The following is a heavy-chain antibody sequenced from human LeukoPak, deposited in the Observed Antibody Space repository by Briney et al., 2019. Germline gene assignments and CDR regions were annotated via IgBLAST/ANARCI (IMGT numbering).Heavy chain of an antibody. V-gene: IGHV4-61*01. CDR2: IYYSGST. D-gene: IGHD3-22*01. CDR3: ARESGEHYYDSSGYYTNYFDY. J-gene: IGHJ4*02. Sequence: PSETLSLTCTVSDDSISTSTYSWGWIRQPPGKGLEWIGYIYYSGSTNYNPSLKSRVTISVDTSKNQFSLKLSSVTAADTAVYYCARESGEHYYDSSGYYTNYFDYWGQGTLVTVSS. CDR1: DDSISTSTYS.